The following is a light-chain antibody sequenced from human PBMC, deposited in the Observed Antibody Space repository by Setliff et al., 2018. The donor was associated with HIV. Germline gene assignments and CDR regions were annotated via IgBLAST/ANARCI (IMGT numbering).Light chain of an antibody. CDR3: MQATQFPRT. Sequence: DIVMTQTPLSSPVTLGQPASISCRSSQSLVHSDDGNTYLSWLHQRPGQPPRLLIYKISNRVSGVPDRFSGSGAETDFTLKISRVEAEDVGVYYCMQATQFPRTFGQGTKVDIK. V-gene: IGKV2-24*01. J-gene: IGKJ1*01. CDR1: QSLVHSDDGNTY. CDR2: KIS.